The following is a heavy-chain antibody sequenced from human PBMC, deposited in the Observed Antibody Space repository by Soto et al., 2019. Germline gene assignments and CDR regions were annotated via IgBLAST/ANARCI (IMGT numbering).Heavy chain of an antibody. Sequence: GESLKISCRCSGYTFSNFWIAWVRHLPGKGLEWMGIIYPGDHETRYSPSFHGKVTISADKSINTAYLQWSSLEASDSAFYYCARSPRSSPYFDYWAREPWSPSPQ. CDR3: ARSPRSSPYFDY. CDR1: GYTFSNFW. J-gene: IGHJ4*02. CDR2: IYPGDHET. V-gene: IGHV5-51*01. D-gene: IGHD6-13*01.